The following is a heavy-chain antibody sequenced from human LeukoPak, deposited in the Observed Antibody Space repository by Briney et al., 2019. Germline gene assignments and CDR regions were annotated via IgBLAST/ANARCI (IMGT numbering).Heavy chain of an antibody. J-gene: IGHJ4*02. V-gene: IGHV4-59*08. Sequence: SETLSLNCTVSGGSISSYYWSWIRQPPGKGLEWIGYIYYSGRTNYNPSLKSRVTISVDTSKNQFSLKLSSVTAADTAVYYCARHSGSNRKPLLDYWGQGTLVTVSS. CDR1: GGSISSYY. CDR2: IYYSGRT. CDR3: ARHSGSNRKPLLDY. D-gene: IGHD1-14*01.